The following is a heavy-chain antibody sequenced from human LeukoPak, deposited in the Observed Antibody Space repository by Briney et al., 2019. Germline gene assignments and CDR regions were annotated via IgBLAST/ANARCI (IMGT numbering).Heavy chain of an antibody. V-gene: IGHV3-23*01. CDR2: ISGRDSTT. CDR3: ATSGGSYWS. Sequence: SGGSLRLSCAASGFTFSSYAMSWVRQAPGKGLEWVSGISGRDSTTYYADSVKGRFTISRENSKNTLYLQMNSLRAEDTAVYYCATSGGSYWSWGQGTLVTVSP. D-gene: IGHD1-26*01. CDR1: GFTFSSYA. J-gene: IGHJ5*02.